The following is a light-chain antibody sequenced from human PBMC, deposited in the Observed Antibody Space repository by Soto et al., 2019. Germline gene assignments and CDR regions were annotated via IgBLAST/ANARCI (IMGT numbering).Light chain of an antibody. J-gene: IGKJ5*01. CDR1: QSISSW. CDR3: QQSYSTPPIT. Sequence: DIQMTQSPSTLSASVGDRVTITGRSSQSISSWLAWYQQKPGKAPKLLIYDASSLESGVPSRFSGSGSGTDFTLTISSLQPEDFATYYCQQSYSTPPITFGQGTRLDIK. CDR2: DAS. V-gene: IGKV1-39*01.